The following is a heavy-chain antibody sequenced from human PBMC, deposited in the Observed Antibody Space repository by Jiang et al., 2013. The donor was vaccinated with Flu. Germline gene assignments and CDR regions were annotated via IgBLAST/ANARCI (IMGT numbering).Heavy chain of an antibody. CDR3: ARARAPEIAAYYFDY. Sequence: KPSETLSLTCTVSGGSVSSGTYYWNWLRQSPGKGLEWIGYVYYSGDTNYNASLKSRVTISVDTSKKQFSLKLSSVTAADTAVYYCARARAPEIAAYYFDYWGRGALVTVSS. J-gene: IGHJ4*02. V-gene: IGHV4-61*01. CDR1: GGSVSSGTYY. D-gene: IGHD6-25*01. CDR2: VYYSGDT.